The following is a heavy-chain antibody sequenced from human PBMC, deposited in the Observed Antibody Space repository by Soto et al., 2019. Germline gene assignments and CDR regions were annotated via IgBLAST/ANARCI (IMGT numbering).Heavy chain of an antibody. J-gene: IGHJ4*02. D-gene: IGHD3-10*01. V-gene: IGHV4-34*01. CDR2: INHSGST. CDR1: GGSFSGYY. CDR3: ARVIGGRKLFDY. Sequence: SETLSLTCAVYGGSFSGYYWSWIRQPPGKGLERIGEINHSGSTNYNPSLKSRVTISVDTSKNQFSLKLTSVAAADTAYYYCARVIGGRKLFDYWGLGTLVTVSS.